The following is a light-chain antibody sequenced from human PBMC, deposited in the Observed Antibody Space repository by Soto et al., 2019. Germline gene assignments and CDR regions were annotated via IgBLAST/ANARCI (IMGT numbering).Light chain of an antibody. V-gene: IGKV3-15*01. CDR3: QQCRNWPLT. CDR2: DAS. J-gene: IGKJ4*01. Sequence: EIVMTQSPATLSVSPWEGATLSCKASQTVYNNLAWYQQRPGQPPRLLIYDASTRATGISARFSGSGYGTEFTLTISSLHSEDFAVYFCQQCRNWPLTYGGGTKVEIK. CDR1: QTVYNN.